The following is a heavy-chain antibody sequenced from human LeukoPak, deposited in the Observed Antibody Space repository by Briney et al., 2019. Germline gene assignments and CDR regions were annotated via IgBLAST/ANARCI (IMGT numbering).Heavy chain of an antibody. CDR3: ARYYDSSGPYFFDH. V-gene: IGHV1-18*01. CDR2: ISGYNGNT. CDR1: GDTFTNFG. J-gene: IGHJ4*02. Sequence: ASVKVSCKASGDTFTNFGIFWVRQAPGQGLEWMGWISGYNGNTNYAQKFQGRVIMTKDTSTSTAYMELRSLTSDDTAVYYCARYYDSSGPYFFDHWGQGTLVTVSS. D-gene: IGHD3-22*01.